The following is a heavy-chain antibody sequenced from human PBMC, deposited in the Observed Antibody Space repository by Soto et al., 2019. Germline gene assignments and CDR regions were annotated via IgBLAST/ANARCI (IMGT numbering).Heavy chain of an antibody. CDR2: IWYDGSNK. CDR1: GFTFSSYG. D-gene: IGHD3-3*01. CDR3: ARGLGLLGWSGHIDY. J-gene: IGHJ4*02. V-gene: IGHV3-33*01. Sequence: QVQLVESGGGVVQPGRSLRLSCAASGFTFSSYGMHWVRQAPGKGLEWVAVIWYDGSNKYYADSVKGRFTISRDNSKNTLYLQMNSRRAEDTAVYYCARGLGLLGWSGHIDYWGQGTLVTVSS.